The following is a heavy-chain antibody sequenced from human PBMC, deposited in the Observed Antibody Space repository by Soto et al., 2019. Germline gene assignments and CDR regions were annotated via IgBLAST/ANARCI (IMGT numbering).Heavy chain of an antibody. D-gene: IGHD3-3*01. V-gene: IGHV3-30-3*01. CDR1: GFTFSSYA. Sequence: GGSLRLSCAASGFTFSSYAMHWVRQAPGKGLEWVAVISYDGSNKYYADSVKGRFTISRDNSKNTLYLQMNSLRAEDTAVYYCARDGINFWGGPTRYGMDVWGQGTTVTVSS. CDR2: ISYDGSNK. J-gene: IGHJ6*02. CDR3: ARDGINFWGGPTRYGMDV.